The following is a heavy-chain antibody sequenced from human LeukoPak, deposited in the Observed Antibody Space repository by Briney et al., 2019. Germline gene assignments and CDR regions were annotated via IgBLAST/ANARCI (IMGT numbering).Heavy chain of an antibody. V-gene: IGHV3-23*01. J-gene: IGHJ4*02. CDR2: ISGSGGST. CDR3: ATQYYYDSSGYPGY. D-gene: IGHD3-22*01. CDR1: GFTFSSYA. Sequence: QLGGSLRLSCAASGFTFSSYAMSWVRQAPGKGLAWVSAISGSGGSTYYADSVKGRFTISRDNSKNTLYLQMNSLRAEDTAVYYCATQYYYDSSGYPGYWGQGTLVTVSS.